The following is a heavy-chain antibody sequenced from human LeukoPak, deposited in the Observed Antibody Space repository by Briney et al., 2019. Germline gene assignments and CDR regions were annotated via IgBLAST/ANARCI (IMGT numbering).Heavy chain of an antibody. CDR3: TRIPTIAVAGIDY. CDR2: IRSKANSYAT. CDR1: GFTFSGSA. J-gene: IGHJ4*02. Sequence: GGSLRLSCAASGFTFSGSAMHWVRQASGKGLEWVGRIRSKANSYATAYAASVKGRFTISRDDSENTAYLQMNSLKTEDTAVYYCTRIPTIAVAGIDYWGQGTLVTVSS. D-gene: IGHD6-19*01. V-gene: IGHV3-73*01.